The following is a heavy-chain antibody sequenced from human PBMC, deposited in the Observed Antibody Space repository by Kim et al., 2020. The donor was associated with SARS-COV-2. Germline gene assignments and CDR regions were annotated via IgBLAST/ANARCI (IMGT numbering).Heavy chain of an antibody. CDR2: ISYDGSNK. J-gene: IGHJ3*02. D-gene: IGHD2-15*01. CDR3: ARDSSLSPHGYDAFDI. Sequence: GGSLRLSCAASGFTFSSYGMHWVRQAPGKGLEWVAVISYDGSNKYYADSVKGRFTISRDNSKNTLYLQMNSLRAEDTAVYYCARDSSLSPHGYDAFDIWG. V-gene: IGHV3-33*05. CDR1: GFTFSSYG.